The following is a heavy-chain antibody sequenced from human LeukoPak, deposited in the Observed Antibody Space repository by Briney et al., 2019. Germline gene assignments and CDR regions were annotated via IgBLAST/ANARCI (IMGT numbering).Heavy chain of an antibody. Sequence: PGGSLRLSCAASGFTFSSYAMHWVRQAPGKGLEWVAVISYDGSNKYYADSVKGRFTISRDNSKNTLYLQMNSLRAEDTAVYYCAGLQNYYMDVWGKGTTVTVSS. V-gene: IGHV3-30*04. CDR2: ISYDGSNK. CDR1: GFTFSSYA. CDR3: AGLQNYYMDV. J-gene: IGHJ6*03. D-gene: IGHD4-11*01.